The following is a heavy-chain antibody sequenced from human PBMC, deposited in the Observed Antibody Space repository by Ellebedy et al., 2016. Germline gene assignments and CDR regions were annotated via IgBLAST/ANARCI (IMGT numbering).Heavy chain of an antibody. D-gene: IGHD3-22*01. CDR3: ARSRGDHYDSRAYYNI. CDR1: GGSISGYY. CDR2: MLYSGYT. V-gene: IGHV4-59*08. Sequence: SETLSLTCTVSGGSISGYYWSWIRQPPGKGLAWLGYMLYSGYTNYNPSLESRVSMSVDTSKNQFSLKLSSVTAADTAVYYCARSRGDHYDSRAYYNIWGQGTLAIVSS. J-gene: IGHJ4*02.